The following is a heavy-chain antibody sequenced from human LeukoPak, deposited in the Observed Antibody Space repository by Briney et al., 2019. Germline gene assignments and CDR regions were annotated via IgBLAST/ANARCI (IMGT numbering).Heavy chain of an antibody. D-gene: IGHD4-17*01. J-gene: IGHJ4*02. CDR3: AKDGDYGDFIYDY. CDR1: GFRFSDYI. Sequence: PGGSLRLSCATSGFRFSDYIMNWVRQVPGKGLEWVASTSTSGTYIYYGDSVKGRFTISRDNSKNTLYLQMNSLRAEDTAVYYCAKDGDYGDFIYDYWGQGTLVTVSS. CDR2: TSTSGTYI. V-gene: IGHV3-21*04.